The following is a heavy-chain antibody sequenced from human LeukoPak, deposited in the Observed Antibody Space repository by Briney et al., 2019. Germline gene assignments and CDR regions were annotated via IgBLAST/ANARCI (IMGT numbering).Heavy chain of an antibody. D-gene: IGHD5-18*01. V-gene: IGHV4-34*01. Sequence: PSETLSLTCAVYGGSFSGYYWSWIRQPPGKGLEWIGEINHSGSTNYNPSLKSRVTISVDTSKNQYSLKLSSVTAADTAVYYCARAISIGQSWIQLWLDYFDYWGQGTLVTVSS. CDR3: ARAISIGQSWIQLWLDYFDY. J-gene: IGHJ4*02. CDR2: INHSGST. CDR1: GGSFSGYY.